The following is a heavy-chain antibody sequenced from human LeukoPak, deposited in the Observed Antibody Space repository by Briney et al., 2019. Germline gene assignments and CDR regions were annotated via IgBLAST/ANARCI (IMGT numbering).Heavy chain of an antibody. Sequence: GGSLRLSCAASGFTFTSYGMHWVPQAPGKGLEWVAVIWSDGGYKYSTDSMKGRFTISRDNSKNTLYLQMNSLRAEDTAVYYCAKTATTVTSDAFDIWGQGTKVTVSS. CDR3: AKTATTVTSDAFDI. CDR2: IWSDGGYK. CDR1: GFTFTSYG. D-gene: IGHD4-17*01. V-gene: IGHV3-33*06. J-gene: IGHJ3*02.